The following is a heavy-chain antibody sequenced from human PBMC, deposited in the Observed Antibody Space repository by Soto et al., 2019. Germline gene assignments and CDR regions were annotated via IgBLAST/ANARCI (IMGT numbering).Heavy chain of an antibody. Sequence: GASVKVSCKASGYTFTSYYMHWVRQAPGQGLEWMGIINPSGGSTSYAQKFQGRVTTTRDTSTSTVYMELSSLRSEDTAVYYCASQLTFLQWERRLDPWGKGTLVTVSS. CDR1: GYTFTSYY. V-gene: IGHV1-46*01. CDR3: ASQLTFLQWERRLDP. J-gene: IGHJ5*02. CDR2: INPSGGST. D-gene: IGHD1-26*01.